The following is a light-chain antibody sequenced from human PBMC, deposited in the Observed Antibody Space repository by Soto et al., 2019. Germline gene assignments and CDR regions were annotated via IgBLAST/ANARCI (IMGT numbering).Light chain of an antibody. Sequence: QSALTQPPSASGSPGQSVTISCTGTSSDVGGYNYVSWYQQHPGKAPKLMIYEVIKRPSGVPERFSGSKSGNTASLTVSGLQAEDEAEYYCSSYSGSNNFVFGTGTKLTVL. V-gene: IGLV2-8*01. CDR1: SSDVGGYNY. J-gene: IGLJ1*01. CDR3: SSYSGSNNFV. CDR2: EVI.